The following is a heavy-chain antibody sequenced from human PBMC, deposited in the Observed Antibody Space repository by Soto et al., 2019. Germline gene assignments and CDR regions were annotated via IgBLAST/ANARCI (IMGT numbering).Heavy chain of an antibody. CDR2: ISYDGSNK. V-gene: IGHV3-30*03. CDR1: GFAFSSYG. CDR3: AREETAWPLAYGLDV. Sequence: VGSLRLSCAASGFAFSSYGMHWVRQAPGKGLEWVAVISYDGSNKYYADSVKGRFTISRDNSKNTLYLQMNSLRDEDTAVYYCAREETAWPLAYGLDVWGQGTTVTVSS. J-gene: IGHJ6*02. D-gene: IGHD2-21*02.